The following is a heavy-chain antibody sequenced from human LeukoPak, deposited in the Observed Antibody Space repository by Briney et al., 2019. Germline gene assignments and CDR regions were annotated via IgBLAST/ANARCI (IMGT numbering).Heavy chain of an antibody. CDR1: GGSISSNNW. Sequence: SGTLSLTCAVSGGSISSNNWWSWVRQPPGKGLEWIGEIYHSGSTNYNPSLKSRVTISVDKSKNHFSLKLSSVTAADTAVYYCARDSPAGWGSFNAFDIWGQGTMVTVSS. CDR2: IYHSGST. J-gene: IGHJ3*02. V-gene: IGHV4-4*02. D-gene: IGHD3-16*01. CDR3: ARDSPAGWGSFNAFDI.